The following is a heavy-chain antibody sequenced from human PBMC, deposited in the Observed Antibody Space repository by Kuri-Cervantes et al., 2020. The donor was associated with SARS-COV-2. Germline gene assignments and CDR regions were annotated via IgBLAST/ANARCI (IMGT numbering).Heavy chain of an antibody. CDR1: GGSLSGSF. V-gene: IGHV4-34*01. CDR2: INHSGST. Sequence: SQTLSLTCAVYGGSLSGSFWSWIRQSPGKGLEWIGEINHSGSTNYNPSLKSRVTISVDTSKNQFSLKLSSVAAADTAVYYCARFREGYDSSGYFLHDGFDPWGQGTLVTDSS. D-gene: IGHD3-22*01. CDR3: ARFREGYDSSGYFLHDGFDP. J-gene: IGHJ5*02.